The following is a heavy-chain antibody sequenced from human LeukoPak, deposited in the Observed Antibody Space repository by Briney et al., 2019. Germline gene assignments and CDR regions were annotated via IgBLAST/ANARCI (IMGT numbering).Heavy chain of an antibody. J-gene: IGHJ3*02. CDR3: ARRDIYDILTGYMAFDI. V-gene: IGHV1-46*01. Sequence: GASVKVSCKASGYSFTGYYMHWVRQAPGQGLEWMGIINPSGGSTSYAQKFQGRVTMTRDTSISTAYMELRSLRSDDTAVYYCARRDIYDILTGYMAFDIWGQGTMVTVSS. CDR2: INPSGGST. D-gene: IGHD3-9*01. CDR1: GYSFTGYY.